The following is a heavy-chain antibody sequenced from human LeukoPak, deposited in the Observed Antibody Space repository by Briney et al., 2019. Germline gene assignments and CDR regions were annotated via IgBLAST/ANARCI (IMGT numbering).Heavy chain of an antibody. V-gene: IGHV1-2*02. J-gene: IGHJ4*02. CDR1: GYTFTGYS. D-gene: IGHD1-1*01. Sequence: ASVKVSCKAFGYTFTGYSMHWVRQAPGQGLEWMGWINPNSGGTNYAQKFRGRVTMTRDTSISTAYMELSRLRSDDTAVYYCARENEFPHFDYWGQGTLVTVSS. CDR3: ARENEFPHFDY. CDR2: INPNSGGT.